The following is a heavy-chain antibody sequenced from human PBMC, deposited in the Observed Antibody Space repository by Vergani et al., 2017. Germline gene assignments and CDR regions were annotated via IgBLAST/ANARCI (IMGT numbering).Heavy chain of an antibody. CDR1: GFTFSSYA. J-gene: IGHJ5*02. CDR2: IIGSGGST. CDR3: AKAPRDSNYVFDP. Sequence: EVQLLESGGGLVQPGGSLRLSCAASGFTFSSYAMSWVRQAPGKGLEWVSAIIGSGGSTYYADSVKGRFTISRDNSKNTLYLQMNSLRAEDTAVYYWAKAPRDSNYVFDPWGQGTLVTVSS. D-gene: IGHD4-11*01. V-gene: IGHV3-23*01.